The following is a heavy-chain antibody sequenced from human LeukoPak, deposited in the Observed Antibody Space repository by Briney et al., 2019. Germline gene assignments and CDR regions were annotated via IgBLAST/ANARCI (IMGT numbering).Heavy chain of an antibody. J-gene: IGHJ4*02. D-gene: IGHD2-21*02. V-gene: IGHV3-30*18. CDR1: GFTFSSYG. CDR3: AKAGGNSADFDY. Sequence: PGRSLRLSCAASGFTFSSYGMHWVRQAPGKGLEWVAVISYDGSNKYYADSVKGRFTISGDNSKNTLYLQMNSLRAEDTAVYYCAKAGGNSADFDYWGQGTLVTVSS. CDR2: ISYDGSNK.